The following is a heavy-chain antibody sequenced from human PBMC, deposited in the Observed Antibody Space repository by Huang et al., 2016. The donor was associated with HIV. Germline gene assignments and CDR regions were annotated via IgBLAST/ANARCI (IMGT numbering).Heavy chain of an antibody. Sequence: GVVRQSPGKGVEWIGSTFDTGSAHYNPSLESRVTIFVDSSKSQLSVRLRSVTAADTAVYYCARRRTHFTFDYWGQGTLVTVSS. CDR3: ARRRTHFTFDY. J-gene: IGHJ4*02. V-gene: IGHV4-39*01. CDR2: TFDTGSA.